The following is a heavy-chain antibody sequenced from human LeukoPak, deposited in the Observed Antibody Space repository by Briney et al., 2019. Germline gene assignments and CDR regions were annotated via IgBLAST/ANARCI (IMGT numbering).Heavy chain of an antibody. V-gene: IGHV1-2*02. CDR2: ITPSGGT. J-gene: IGHJ4*02. Sequence: ASVKVSCKASGYTFTSYAMHWVRQAPGQGLEWMGWITPSGGTNYPQKFQGRVAITRDTFITTAYMDLSRLTSDDTAVYYCARDRYGDGFAHFDYWGQGALVTVSS. CDR3: ARDRYGDGFAHFDY. CDR1: GYTFTSYA. D-gene: IGHD5-24*01.